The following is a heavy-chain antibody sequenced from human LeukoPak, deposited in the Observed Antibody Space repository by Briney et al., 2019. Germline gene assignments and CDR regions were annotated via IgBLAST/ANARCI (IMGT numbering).Heavy chain of an antibody. J-gene: IGHJ4*02. Sequence: SETLSLTCAVYGGSFSGYYWSWIRQPPGKGLEWIGEINHSGSTNYNPSLKSRVTISVDTSKNQFSLKLSSVTAADTAVYYCARGFRGYSYGPGAPLDYWGQGTLVTVSS. CDR3: ARGFRGYSYGPGAPLDY. CDR1: GGSFSGYY. D-gene: IGHD5-18*01. V-gene: IGHV4-34*01. CDR2: INHSGST.